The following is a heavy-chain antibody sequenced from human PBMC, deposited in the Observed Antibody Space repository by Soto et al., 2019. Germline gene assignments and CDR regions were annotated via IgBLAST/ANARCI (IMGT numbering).Heavy chain of an antibody. CDR1: GFTFSDYA. J-gene: IGHJ4*02. V-gene: IGHV3-30*18. Sequence: VQLVESGGGVVQPGRSLRLSCAASGFTFSDYAMHWFRQAPGKGLEWVAVVSHDGRNTHYADSVKGRFTISRDSYKNLVSLEMSILRAEDTAVYYWAKGGRQGLVASEFNYWGQGALVTVSS. D-gene: IGHD6-19*01. CDR3: AKGGRQGLVASEFNY. CDR2: VSHDGRNT.